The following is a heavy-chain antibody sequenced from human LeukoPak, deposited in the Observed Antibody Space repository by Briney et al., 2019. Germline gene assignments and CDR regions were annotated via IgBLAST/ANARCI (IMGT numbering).Heavy chain of an antibody. D-gene: IGHD2-15*01. CDR3: ARGPSVAAKGGPAY. CDR1: GYTFTSYG. Sequence: ASVKVSCKASGYTFTSYGISWVRQAPGQGLEWMGWISAYNGNTNYAQKLQGRVTMTTDTSTSTAYIELRSLRSDDTAVYYCARGPSVAAKGGPAYWGQGTLVTVSS. V-gene: IGHV1-18*01. CDR2: ISAYNGNT. J-gene: IGHJ4*02.